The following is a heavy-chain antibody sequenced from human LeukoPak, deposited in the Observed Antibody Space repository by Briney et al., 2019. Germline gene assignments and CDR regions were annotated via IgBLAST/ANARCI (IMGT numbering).Heavy chain of an antibody. J-gene: IGHJ4*02. CDR1: GFTFSNYW. CDR2: INQPGSQK. V-gene: IGHV3-7*03. CDR3: AKTTTGYSSGRFPGWPVDY. Sequence: GGSLRLSCAVSGFTFSNYWMSWVRRAPGKGLEWVANINQPGSQKYYVDSVTGRFTISRDNSKNTVYLQMNSLRAEDTAVYYCAKTTTGYSSGRFPGWPVDYWGQGTLVTVSS. D-gene: IGHD6-19*01.